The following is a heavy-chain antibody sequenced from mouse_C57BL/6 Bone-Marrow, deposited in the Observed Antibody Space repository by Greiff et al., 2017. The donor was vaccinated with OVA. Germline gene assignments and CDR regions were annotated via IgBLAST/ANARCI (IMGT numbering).Heavy chain of an antibody. V-gene: IGHV1-15*01. CDR3: TRSIYYGYDDGFDY. CDR1: GYTFTDYE. D-gene: IGHD2-2*01. Sequence: QQSGAELVRPGASVTLSCKASGYTFTDYEMHWVKQTPVHGLEWIGAIDPETGGTAYNQKFKGKAILTADKSSSTAYMELRSLTSEDSAVYYCTRSIYYGYDDGFDYWGQGTTLTVSS. CDR2: IDPETGGT. J-gene: IGHJ2*01.